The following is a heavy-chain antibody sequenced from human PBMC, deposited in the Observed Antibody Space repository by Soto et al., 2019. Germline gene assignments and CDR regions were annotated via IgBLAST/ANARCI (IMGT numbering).Heavy chain of an antibody. CDR2: ISTYSGDT. D-gene: IGHD5-12*01. Sequence: ASVKVSCKASGYTLTDYYMHWVRQSPGQGLEWMGWISTYSGDTKYAQKFQGRVTMTTDTSTTTAYLELRSLRSDDTAVYYCARHHGPTTSENWFDPWGQGTLVTAPQ. CDR1: GYTLTDYY. J-gene: IGHJ5*02. CDR3: ARHHGPTTSENWFDP. V-gene: IGHV1-18*04.